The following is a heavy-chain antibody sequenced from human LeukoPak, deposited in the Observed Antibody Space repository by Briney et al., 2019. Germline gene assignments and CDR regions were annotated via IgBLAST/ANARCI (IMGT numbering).Heavy chain of an antibody. CDR3: ARCESSSGYYHALDY. V-gene: IGHV3-64*04. D-gene: IGHD3-22*01. Sequence: GGSLRLSCSASGFTFSDYPMHWVRQAPGKRLEYVSAISGSGANTYYADSVKGRFTISRDNAKNSLYLQMNSLRAEDTAVYYCARCESSSGYYHALDYWGQGTLVTVSS. CDR1: GFTFSDYP. CDR2: ISGSGANT. J-gene: IGHJ4*02.